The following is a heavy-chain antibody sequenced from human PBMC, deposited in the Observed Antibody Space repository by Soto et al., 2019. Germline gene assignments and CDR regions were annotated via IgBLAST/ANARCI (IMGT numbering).Heavy chain of an antibody. Sequence: EVQLLESGGGLVQPGGSLRLSCAASGFTFSSYAMSWVRQAPGKGLEWVSAISGSGGSTYYADSVKGRFTISRDNSKNTLYLQMNSLRAEDTAVYYCAKEQTPRYSSGWYGYGEDYWGQGTLVTVSS. D-gene: IGHD6-19*01. CDR2: ISGSGGST. CDR1: GFTFSSYA. J-gene: IGHJ4*02. CDR3: AKEQTPRYSSGWYGYGEDY. V-gene: IGHV3-23*01.